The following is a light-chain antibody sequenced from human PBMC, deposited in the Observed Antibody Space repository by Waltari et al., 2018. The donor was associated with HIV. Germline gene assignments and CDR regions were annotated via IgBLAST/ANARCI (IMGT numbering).Light chain of an antibody. J-gene: IGLJ1*01. CDR3: SSYAGSSMSYA. CDR2: DVT. V-gene: IGLV2-8*01. CDR1: SSDVGAFKY. Sequence: QSALTQPPSASGSPGQSVSISCTGASSDVGAFKYVSWYQQHPGKAPKHLIYDVTKRPSVVPDLLSGSKSGNTSSLTVSGLQAEDEAHYYCSSYAGSSMSYAFGTGTKVTVL.